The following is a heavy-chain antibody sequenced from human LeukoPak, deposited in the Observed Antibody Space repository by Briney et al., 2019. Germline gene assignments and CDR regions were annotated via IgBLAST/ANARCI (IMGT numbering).Heavy chain of an antibody. D-gene: IGHD1-26*01. V-gene: IGHV3-11*04. Sequence: KTGGSLRLSCAASGFTFSDYYMSWIRQAPGKGLEWVSYISNSGNNIYYADSVKGRFTISRDNAKNSLYLQMNSLRAEDAAVYYCARARGSYSFDCWGQGTLVTVPS. CDR2: ISNSGNNI. J-gene: IGHJ4*02. CDR1: GFTFSDYY. CDR3: ARARGSYSFDC.